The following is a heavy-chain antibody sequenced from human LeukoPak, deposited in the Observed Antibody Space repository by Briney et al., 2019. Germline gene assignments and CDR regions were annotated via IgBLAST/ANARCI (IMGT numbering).Heavy chain of an antibody. CDR1: GFTFSSYG. CDR2: ISYDGSNK. D-gene: IGHD6-19*01. CDR3: ARVWVIAVAGTVDY. V-gene: IGHV3-30*03. J-gene: IGHJ4*02. Sequence: PGRSLRLSCAASGFTFSSYGMHWVRQAPGKGLEWVAVISYDGSNKYYADSVKGRFTISGDNSKNTLYLQMNSLRAEDTAVYYCARVWVIAVAGTVDYWGQGTLVTVSS.